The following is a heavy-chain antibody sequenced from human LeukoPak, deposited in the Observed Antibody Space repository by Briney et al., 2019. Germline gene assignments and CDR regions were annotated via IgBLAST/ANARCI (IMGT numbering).Heavy chain of an antibody. D-gene: IGHD3-22*01. V-gene: IGHV3-48*02. Sequence: GGSVTLFCAASGFTFSIYSMNWVRQAPGKGLEWVSYISGGSSTIYYADSVKGRFTISRDNAKNSLYLQLNSLRDEDTAVYYCARAPSRRDSNGSFDHWGQGTLATVSS. CDR2: ISGGSSTI. CDR3: ARAPSRRDSNGSFDH. CDR1: GFTFSIYS. J-gene: IGHJ4*02.